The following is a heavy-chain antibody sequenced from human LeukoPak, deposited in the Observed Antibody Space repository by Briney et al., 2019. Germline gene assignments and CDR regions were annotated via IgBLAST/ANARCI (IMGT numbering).Heavy chain of an antibody. J-gene: IGHJ4*02. D-gene: IGHD3-16*02. V-gene: IGHV3-7*01. Sequence: QPGGSLRLSCAASGFTFSSYWMSWVRQAPGKGLEWVANIKQDGSEKYYVGSVKGRFTISRDNAKNSLYLQMNSLRAEDTAVYYCARDGDYDYVWGSYRYPPFDYWGQGTLVTVSS. CDR2: IKQDGSEK. CDR1: GFTFSSYW. CDR3: ARDGDYDYVWGSYRYPPFDY.